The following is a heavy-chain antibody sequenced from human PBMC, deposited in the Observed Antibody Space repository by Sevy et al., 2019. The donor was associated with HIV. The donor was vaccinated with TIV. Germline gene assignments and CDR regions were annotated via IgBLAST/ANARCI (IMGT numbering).Heavy chain of an antibody. D-gene: IGHD3-9*01. V-gene: IGHV7-4-1*01. Sequence: ASVKVSCKGSGYTFTNYGLIWVRQAPGHGLEYMGRINTNSGNPTIAPGFAGRFVFSLDTSVSTAFLQIDSLKAEDTDLYYCARAHYNYFDTWGQGSLVTVSS. CDR1: GYTFTNYG. CDR3: ARAHYNYFDT. CDR2: INTNSGNP. J-gene: IGHJ4*02.